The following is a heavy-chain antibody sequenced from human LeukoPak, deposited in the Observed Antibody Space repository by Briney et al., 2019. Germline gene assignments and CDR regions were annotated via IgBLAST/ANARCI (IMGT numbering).Heavy chain of an antibody. V-gene: IGHV3-48*03. J-gene: IGHJ4*02. Sequence: GVLRLSCAASGFTFSSYEMNWVRQAPGKGLEWVSYISSRGSTIYYADSAKGRFTISRDNAKNSLYLQMNSLRAEDTAVYYCARDSRPNSSSSRKDFDYWGQGTLVTVSS. CDR3: ARDSRPNSSSSRKDFDY. D-gene: IGHD6-6*01. CDR2: ISSRGSTI. CDR1: GFTFSSYE.